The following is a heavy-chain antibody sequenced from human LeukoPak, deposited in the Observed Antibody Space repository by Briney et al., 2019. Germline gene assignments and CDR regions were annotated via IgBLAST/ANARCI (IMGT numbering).Heavy chain of an antibody. CDR2: IYPGDSDT. Sequence: GESLQISCKGSGYSFTSYWIGWVRQMPGKGLEWMGIIYPGDSDTRYSPSFQGQVTISADKSISTAYLQWSSLKASDTAMYYCASQAHYDSSGYYYVNWGQGTLVTVSS. V-gene: IGHV5-51*01. J-gene: IGHJ4*02. D-gene: IGHD3-22*01. CDR3: ASQAHYDSSGYYYVN. CDR1: GYSFTSYW.